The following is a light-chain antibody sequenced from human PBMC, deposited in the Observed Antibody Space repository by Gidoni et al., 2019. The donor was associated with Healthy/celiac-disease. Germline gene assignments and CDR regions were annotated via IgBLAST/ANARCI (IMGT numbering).Light chain of an antibody. CDR3: QQYNNWPPRT. Sequence: ATPSVSPGERATLSCRASQSVSSNLAWYQQKPGQAPRLLIYGASTRATGIPARFSGSGSGTEFTLTISSLQSEDFAVYYCQQYNNWPPRTFGQGTKVEIK. V-gene: IGKV3-15*01. CDR2: GAS. CDR1: QSVSSN. J-gene: IGKJ1*01.